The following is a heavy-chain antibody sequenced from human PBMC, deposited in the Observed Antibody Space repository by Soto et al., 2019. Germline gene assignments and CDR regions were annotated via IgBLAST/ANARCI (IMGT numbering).Heavy chain of an antibody. CDR3: AKDIAAAGKGNWFDP. Sequence: EVQLVESGGGLVQPGRSLRLSCAASGFTFDDYAMHWVRQAPGKGLEWVSGISWNSGSIGYADSVKGRFTISRDNAKNSLYLQMNSLRAEDTALYYCAKDIAAAGKGNWFDPWGQGTLVTVSS. CDR1: GFTFDDYA. CDR2: ISWNSGSI. V-gene: IGHV3-9*01. J-gene: IGHJ5*02. D-gene: IGHD6-13*01.